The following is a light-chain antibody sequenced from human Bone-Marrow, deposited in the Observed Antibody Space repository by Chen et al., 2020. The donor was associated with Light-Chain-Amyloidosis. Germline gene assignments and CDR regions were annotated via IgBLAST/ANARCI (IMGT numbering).Light chain of an antibody. CDR3: QVWDRSSDRPV. J-gene: IGLJ3*02. Sequence: SYVLTQPSSVSVAPGQTATIDCGGNNIGSTSVHWYQQTPGQAPLLVVYDDSDRPSGIPERLSGSNSGNAATLTISGVEAGNEADYSCQVWDRSSDRPVFGGGTKLTVL. V-gene: IGLV3-21*02. CDR1: NIGSTS. CDR2: DDS.